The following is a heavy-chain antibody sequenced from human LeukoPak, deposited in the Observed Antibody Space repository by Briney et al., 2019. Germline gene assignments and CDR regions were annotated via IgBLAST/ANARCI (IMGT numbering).Heavy chain of an antibody. Sequence: GASVKVSCKASGGTFSSYAISWVRQAPGQGLEWMVGIIPIFGTANYAQKFQGRVTITTDESTSTAYMELSSLRSEDTAVYYCATGDYYDSSGYYYDYWGQGTLVTVSS. CDR2: IIPIFGTA. J-gene: IGHJ4*02. D-gene: IGHD3-22*01. CDR3: ATGDYYDSSGYYYDY. CDR1: GGTFSSYA. V-gene: IGHV1-69*05.